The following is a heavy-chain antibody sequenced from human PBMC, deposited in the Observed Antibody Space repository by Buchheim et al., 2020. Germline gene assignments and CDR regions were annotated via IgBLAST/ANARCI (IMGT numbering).Heavy chain of an antibody. Sequence: QVQLVESGGGVVQPGRSLRLSCAASGFTFSSYAMHWVRQAPGKGLEWVAVISYDGSNKYYADSVKGRFTISRDNSKNTLYLQMNSLRAEDTAVYYCARDNVPYDFWSGFKLDVWGQGTT. CDR2: ISYDGSNK. CDR3: ARDNVPYDFWSGFKLDV. CDR1: GFTFSSYA. D-gene: IGHD3-3*01. V-gene: IGHV3-30*04. J-gene: IGHJ6*02.